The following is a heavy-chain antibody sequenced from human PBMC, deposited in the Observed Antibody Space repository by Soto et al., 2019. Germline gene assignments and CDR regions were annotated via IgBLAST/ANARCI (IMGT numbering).Heavy chain of an antibody. CDR3: VKRPSYPGIVGATHFDY. J-gene: IGHJ4*02. V-gene: IGHV3-30*18. Sequence: GGSLRLSCAASGFTFSSYGMHWVRQAPGKGLEWVAVISYDGSNKYYADSVKGRFTISRDNSKNTLYLQMSNLRADDTAVYYCVKRPSYPGIVGATHFDYWGQGTLVTVSS. D-gene: IGHD1-26*01. CDR2: ISYDGSNK. CDR1: GFTFSSYG.